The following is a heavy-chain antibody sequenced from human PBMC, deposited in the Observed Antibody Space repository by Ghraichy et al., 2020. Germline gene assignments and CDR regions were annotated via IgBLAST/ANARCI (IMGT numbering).Heavy chain of an antibody. CDR1: GGSFSGYY. Sequence: ESLNISCAVYGGSFSGYYWSWIRQPPGKGLEWIGEINHSGSTNYNPSLKSRVTISVDTSKNQFSLKLSSVTAADTAVYYCARYRWFGELSFDYWGQGTLVTVSS. CDR3: ARYRWFGELSFDY. CDR2: INHSGST. V-gene: IGHV4-34*01. J-gene: IGHJ4*02. D-gene: IGHD3-10*01.